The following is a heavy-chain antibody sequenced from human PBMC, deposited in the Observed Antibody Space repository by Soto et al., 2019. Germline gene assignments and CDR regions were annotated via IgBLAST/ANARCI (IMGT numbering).Heavy chain of an antibody. D-gene: IGHD3-3*01. J-gene: IGHJ5*02. Sequence: ASVKVSCKASGYTFTSYAMHWVRQAPGQRLEWMGWINAGNGNTKYSQKFQGRVTITRDTSASTAYMELSGLRSEDTAVYYCARGGQYYDVWRSWPKFDPCGPGTLVTVYS. V-gene: IGHV1-3*01. CDR2: INAGNGNT. CDR1: GYTFTSYA. CDR3: ARGGQYYDVWRSWPKFDP.